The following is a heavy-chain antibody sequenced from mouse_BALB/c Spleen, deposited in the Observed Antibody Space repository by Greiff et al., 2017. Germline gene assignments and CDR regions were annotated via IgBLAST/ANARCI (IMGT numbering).Heavy chain of an antibody. CDR1: GYSITSDYA. CDR3: ARSALGQPFAD. CDR2: ISYSGST. D-gene: IGHD4-1*01. J-gene: IGHJ3*01. Sequence: EVQLQQSGPGLVKPSQSLSLTCTVTGYSITSDYAWNWIRQFPGNKLEWMGYISYSGSTSYNPSLKSRISITRDTSKNQFFLQLNSVTTEDTATYYCARSALGQPFADGGQGTLVTGAA. V-gene: IGHV3-2*02.